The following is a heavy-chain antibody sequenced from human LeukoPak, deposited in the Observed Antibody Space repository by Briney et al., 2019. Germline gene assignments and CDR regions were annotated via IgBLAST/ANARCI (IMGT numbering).Heavy chain of an antibody. CDR3: ARDSRYDFWNDFRWFDP. D-gene: IGHD3-3*01. Sequence: SVKVSCKASGGTFSNYAISWVRQAPGQGLEWMGRIIPIFGTANYAQKFQGRVTITTDESTSTAYMELSSLRSEDTAVYYCARDSRYDFWNDFRWFDPWGQGTLVTVSS. CDR1: GGTFSNYA. J-gene: IGHJ5*02. CDR2: IIPIFGTA. V-gene: IGHV1-69*05.